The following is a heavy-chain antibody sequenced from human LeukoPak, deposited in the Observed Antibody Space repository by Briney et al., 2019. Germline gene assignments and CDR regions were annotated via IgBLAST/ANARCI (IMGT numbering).Heavy chain of an antibody. Sequence: SGTLSLTCAVSGGSISSGGYSWSWVRQPPGKGLEWIGYIYHSGSTYYNPSLKSRVTISVDRSKNQFSLKLSSVTAADTAVYYCARDCSSTSCYGLDVWGQGTTVTVSS. CDR2: IYHSGST. V-gene: IGHV4-30-2*01. J-gene: IGHJ6*02. CDR1: GGSISSGGYS. CDR3: ARDCSSTSCYGLDV. D-gene: IGHD2-2*01.